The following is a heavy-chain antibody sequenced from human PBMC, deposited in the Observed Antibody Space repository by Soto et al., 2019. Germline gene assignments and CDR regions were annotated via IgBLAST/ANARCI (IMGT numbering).Heavy chain of an antibody. V-gene: IGHV3-15*01. CDR3: TTSPGYYYYGMDV. CDR1: GFTFSNAW. D-gene: IGHD6-13*01. Sequence: PGGSLRLSCAASGFTFSNAWMSWVRQAPGKGLEWVGRIKSKTDGGTTDYAAPVKGGFTISRDDSKNTLYLQMNSLKTEDTAVYYCTTSPGYYYYGMDVWGQGTTVTVSS. CDR2: IKSKTDGGTT. J-gene: IGHJ6*02.